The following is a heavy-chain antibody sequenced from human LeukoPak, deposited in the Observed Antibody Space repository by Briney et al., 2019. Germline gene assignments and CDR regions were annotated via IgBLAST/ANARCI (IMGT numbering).Heavy chain of an antibody. CDR3: ARTPPVTIYYYYYMDV. J-gene: IGHJ6*03. Sequence: ASVKVSCKASGYTFTSYGISWVRQAPGQGLEWMGWISAYNGNTNYAQKVQGRVTMTTDTSTSTAYMELRSLRSDDTAMYYCARTPPVTIYYYYYMDVWGEGTTVTVSS. CDR2: ISAYNGNT. CDR1: GYTFTSYG. D-gene: IGHD4-17*01. V-gene: IGHV1-18*01.